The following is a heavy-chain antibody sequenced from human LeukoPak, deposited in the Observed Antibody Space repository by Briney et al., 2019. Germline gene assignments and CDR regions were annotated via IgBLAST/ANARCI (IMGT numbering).Heavy chain of an antibody. V-gene: IGHV3-9*01. CDR2: ISWNSGSI. CDR3: AKSGYSYGQTFDY. Sequence: GRSLRLSCAASGFTFSSYAMHWVRQAPGKGLEWVSGISWNSGSIGYADSVKGRFTISRDNAKNSLYLQMNSLRAEDTALYYCAKSGYSYGQTFDYWGQGTLVTVSS. J-gene: IGHJ4*02. D-gene: IGHD5-18*01. CDR1: GFTFSSYA.